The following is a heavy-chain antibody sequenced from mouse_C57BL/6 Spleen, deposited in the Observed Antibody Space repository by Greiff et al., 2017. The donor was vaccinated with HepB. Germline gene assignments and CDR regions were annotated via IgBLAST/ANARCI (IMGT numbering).Heavy chain of an antibody. Sequence: QVQLQQSGAELVRPGASVKLSCKASGYTFTDYYINWVKQRPGQGLEWIARIYPGSGNTYYNEKFKGKATLTAEKSSSTAYMQLSSLTSEDSAVYFCAREKGGNDYYAMDYWGQGTSVTVSS. V-gene: IGHV1-76*01. CDR2: IYPGSGNT. CDR1: GYTFTDYY. CDR3: AREKGGNDYYAMDY. J-gene: IGHJ4*01.